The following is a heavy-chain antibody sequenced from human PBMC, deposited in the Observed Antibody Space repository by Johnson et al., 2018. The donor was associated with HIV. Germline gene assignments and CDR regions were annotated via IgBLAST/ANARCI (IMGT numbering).Heavy chain of an antibody. Sequence: VQLLESGGGVVQPGRSLRLSCAASGFTFSTYAMHWVRQAPGKGLEWVAVISYDGSDIYHADSVKGRFNISRDNSKTTLYLQMNSLRAEDTALYYCARVQGDRGAYDAFAIWGQGTMVTVSS. CDR3: ARVQGDRGAYDAFAI. J-gene: IGHJ3*02. V-gene: IGHV3-30*04. D-gene: IGHD3-10*01. CDR1: GFTFSTYA. CDR2: ISYDGSDI.